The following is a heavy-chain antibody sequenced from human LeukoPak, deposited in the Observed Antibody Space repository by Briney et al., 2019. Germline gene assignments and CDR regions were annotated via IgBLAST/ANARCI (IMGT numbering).Heavy chain of an antibody. CDR1: GFILSNYG. Sequence: GGSLRLSCAASGFILSNYGMSWVRQAPGKGLEWVTNIKSDGSEINYVDSVKGRFTISRDNAKNSLYLQMNSLTAEDTAVYYCARGAGLRYGSDYWGQGTLVTV. D-gene: IGHD3-9*01. J-gene: IGHJ4*02. V-gene: IGHV3-7*03. CDR3: ARGAGLRYGSDY. CDR2: IKSDGSEI.